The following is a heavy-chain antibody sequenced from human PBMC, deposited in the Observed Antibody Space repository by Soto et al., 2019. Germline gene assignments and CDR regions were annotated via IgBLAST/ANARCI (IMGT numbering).Heavy chain of an antibody. D-gene: IGHD2-2*01. J-gene: IGHJ4*02. CDR2: ISGSGGST. CDR3: AKEDIVVVPAAIGLSCFDY. Sequence: GGSLRLSCAASGFTFSSYAMSWVRQAPGKGLEWVSAISGSGGSTYYADSVKGRFTISRDNSKNTLYLQMNSLRAEDTAVYYCAKEDIVVVPAAIGLSCFDYWGQGTLVTVSS. CDR1: GFTFSSYA. V-gene: IGHV3-23*01.